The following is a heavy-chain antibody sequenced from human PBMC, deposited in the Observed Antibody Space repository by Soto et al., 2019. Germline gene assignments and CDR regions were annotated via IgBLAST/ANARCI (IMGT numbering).Heavy chain of an antibody. CDR1: GFTFSSYA. CDR3: AKDRTVLRFLEWPKKFDY. V-gene: IGHV3-23*01. Sequence: PGGSLRLSCAASGFTFSSYAMSWVRQAPGKGLEWVSAISGSGGSTYYADSVKGRFTISRDNSKNTLYLQMNSLRAEDTAVYYCAKDRTVLRFLEWPKKFDYWGQGTLVTVSS. CDR2: ISGSGGST. J-gene: IGHJ4*02. D-gene: IGHD3-3*01.